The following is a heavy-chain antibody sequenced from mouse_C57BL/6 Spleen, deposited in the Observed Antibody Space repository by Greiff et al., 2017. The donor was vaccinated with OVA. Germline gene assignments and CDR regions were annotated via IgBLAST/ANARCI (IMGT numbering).Heavy chain of an antibody. D-gene: IGHD3-2*02. CDR1: GFTFSSYA. Sequence: EVKLQESGGGLVKPGGSLKLSCAASGFTFSSYAMSWVRQTPEKRLEWVATISDGGSYTYYPDNVKGRFTISRDNAKNNLYLQMSHLKSEDTAMYDCAREGSSGYGFDYWGQGTTLTVSS. CDR3: AREGSSGYGFDY. CDR2: ISDGGSYT. J-gene: IGHJ2*01. V-gene: IGHV5-4*01.